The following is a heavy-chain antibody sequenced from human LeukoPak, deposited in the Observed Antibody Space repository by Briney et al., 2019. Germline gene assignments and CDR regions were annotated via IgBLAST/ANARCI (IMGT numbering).Heavy chain of an antibody. V-gene: IGHV4-34*01. CDR2: INHSGDT. CDR3: ARGPTISETGYFDY. CDR1: GGSFSGYY. D-gene: IGHD1-1*01. Sequence: SETLSLTCAVYGGSFSGYYWSWIRQSPGRGLEWIGEINHSGDTNYNSSVKSRVTISADTSKNQFSLKVRSLTAADTAVYYCARGPTISETGYFDYWGQGTLVTVSS. J-gene: IGHJ4*03.